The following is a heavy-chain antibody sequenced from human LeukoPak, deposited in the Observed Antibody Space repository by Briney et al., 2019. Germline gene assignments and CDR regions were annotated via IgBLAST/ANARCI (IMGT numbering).Heavy chain of an antibody. D-gene: IGHD3-3*01. J-gene: IGHJ4*02. Sequence: PGGSLRLSCAASGFTFSSYGMHWVRQAPGKGLEWVAFIRYDESNKYYADSVKGRFTISRDNSKNTLYLQMNSLRAEDTAVYYCAKSISRITIFGVLIRGFDYWGQGTLVTVSS. CDR2: IRYDESNK. CDR3: AKSISRITIFGVLIRGFDY. V-gene: IGHV3-30*02. CDR1: GFTFSSYG.